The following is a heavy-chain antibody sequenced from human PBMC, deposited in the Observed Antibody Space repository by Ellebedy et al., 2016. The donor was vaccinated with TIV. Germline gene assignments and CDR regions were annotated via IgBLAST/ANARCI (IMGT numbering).Heavy chain of an antibody. Sequence: GESLKISCAASGFTFSSYSMNWVRQAPGKGLEWVSSISSSSSYIYYADSVKGRFTISRDNAKNSLYLQMNSLRAEDTAVYYCARVWSDTTIPYYFDYWGQGTLVTVSS. CDR3: ARVWSDTTIPYYFDY. V-gene: IGHV3-21*01. D-gene: IGHD3-22*01. J-gene: IGHJ4*02. CDR2: ISSSSSYI. CDR1: GFTFSSYS.